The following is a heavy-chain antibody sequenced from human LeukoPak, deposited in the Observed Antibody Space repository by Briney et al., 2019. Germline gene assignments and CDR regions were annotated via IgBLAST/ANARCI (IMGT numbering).Heavy chain of an antibody. J-gene: IGHJ3*02. Sequence: PGGSLRLSCAASGFTFSSYAMHWVRQAPGKGLEWVAVISYDGSNKYYADSVKGRFTISRDNSKNTLCLQMNSLRAEDTAVYYCARGFAIFAAFDIWGQGTMVTVSS. CDR1: GFTFSSYA. CDR3: ARGFAIFAAFDI. D-gene: IGHD2-2*02. V-gene: IGHV3-30*04. CDR2: ISYDGSNK.